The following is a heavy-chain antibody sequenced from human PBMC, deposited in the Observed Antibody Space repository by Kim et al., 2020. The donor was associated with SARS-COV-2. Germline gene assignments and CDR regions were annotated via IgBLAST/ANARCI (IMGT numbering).Heavy chain of an antibody. CDR1: GYTFTNYP. D-gene: IGHD6-13*01. CDR3: ARRGSSTWHFDP. J-gene: IGHJ5*02. CDR2: INTYNGNR. V-gene: IGHV1-18*01. Sequence: ASVKVSCKASGYTFTNYPINWVRQAPGQGLEWMGWINTYNGNRNYAQKLQDRVTMTTDTSTSTAYMELTSLRSDDTAIYYCARRGSSTWHFDPWGQRTLVTVAS.